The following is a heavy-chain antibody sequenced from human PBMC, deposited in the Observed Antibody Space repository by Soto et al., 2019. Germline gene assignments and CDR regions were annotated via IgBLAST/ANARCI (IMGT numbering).Heavy chain of an antibody. CDR1: GYTFTSYY. J-gene: IGHJ4*02. D-gene: IGHD5-18*01. V-gene: IGHV1-46*01. CDR2: INPSGGST. CDR3: ARDPERGYSQGSFDY. Sequence: QVQLVQSGAEVKKPGASVKVSCKASGYTFTSYYMHWVRQAPGQGLEWMGIINPSGGSTSYAQKFQGRVTMTRDTSTSTVYMELSSLRSENTAVYYCARDPERGYSQGSFDYWGQGTLVTVSS.